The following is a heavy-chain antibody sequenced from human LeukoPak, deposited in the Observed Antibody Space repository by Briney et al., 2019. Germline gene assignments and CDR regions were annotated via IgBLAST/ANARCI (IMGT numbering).Heavy chain of an antibody. D-gene: IGHD6-19*01. CDR1: GGSVSSGSFY. Sequence: PSETLSLTCTVSGGSVSSGSFYWSWIRQPPGKGLEYIGYVHTSGTDYNPSLRSRLSISVDTSENQLSLKLSSVTAADTAVYYCATWGIAVAGTFDYWGQGTLVTVS. CDR3: ATWGIAVAGTFDY. V-gene: IGHV4-61*01. CDR2: VHTSGT. J-gene: IGHJ4*02.